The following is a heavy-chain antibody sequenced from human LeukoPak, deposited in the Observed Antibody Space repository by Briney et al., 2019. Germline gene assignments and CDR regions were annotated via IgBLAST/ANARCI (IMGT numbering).Heavy chain of an antibody. D-gene: IGHD2-15*01. J-gene: IGHJ5*02. CDR3: ARGIRGYCSGGSCYYPP. CDR2: INHSGST. Sequence: PSETLSLTCAVYGGSFSGYYWSWIGQPPGKGLEWIGEINHSGSTNYNPSLKSRVTISVDTSKNQFSLKLSSVTAADTAVYYCARGIRGYCSGGSCYYPPWGQGTLVTVSS. V-gene: IGHV4-34*01. CDR1: GGSFSGYY.